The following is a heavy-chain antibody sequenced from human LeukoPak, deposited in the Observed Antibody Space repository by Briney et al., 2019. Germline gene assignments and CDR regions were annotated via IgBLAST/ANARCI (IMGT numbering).Heavy chain of an antibody. CDR1: GGSFSGYY. D-gene: IGHD3-9*01. CDR3: ARGSLNYDILC. V-gene: IGHV4-34*01. J-gene: IGHJ4*02. CDR2: INHSGST. Sequence: SETLSLTCAVYGGSFSGYYWSWIRRPPGKGLEWIGEINHSGSTNYNPSLKSRVTISVDTSKNQFSLKLSSVTAADTAVYYCARGSLNYDILCWGQGTLVTVSS.